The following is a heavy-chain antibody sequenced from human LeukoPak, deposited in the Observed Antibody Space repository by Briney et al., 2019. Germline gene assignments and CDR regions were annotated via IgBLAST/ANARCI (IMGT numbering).Heavy chain of an antibody. CDR3: AREPPLWFGELIYTFDM. CDR1: GGSISSYY. J-gene: IGHJ3*02. Sequence: ASETLSLTCTVSGGSISSYYWSWIRQPAGKGLEWIGRIYTAGSNKYNPSLKSRVTMSVDTSKNLFSLKLTSLTAADTAVYFCAREPPLWFGELIYTFDMWGPGTMVTVSS. V-gene: IGHV4-4*07. CDR2: IYTAGSN. D-gene: IGHD3-10*01.